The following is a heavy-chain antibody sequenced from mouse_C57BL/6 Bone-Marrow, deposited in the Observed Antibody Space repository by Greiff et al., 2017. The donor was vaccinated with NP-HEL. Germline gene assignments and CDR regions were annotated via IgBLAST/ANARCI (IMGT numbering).Heavy chain of an antibody. CDR1: GFSLSTFGMG. CDR2: IWWDDDK. Sequence: QVTLNESGPGILQPSQTLSLTCSFSGFSLSTFGMGVGWIRQPSGKGLEWLAHIWWDDDKYYNPALKSRLTISKDTSKNQVFLKIANVDTADTATYYCARIDYYGSSVYYAMDYWGQGTSVTVSS. D-gene: IGHD1-1*01. V-gene: IGHV8-8*01. CDR3: ARIDYYGSSVYYAMDY. J-gene: IGHJ4*01.